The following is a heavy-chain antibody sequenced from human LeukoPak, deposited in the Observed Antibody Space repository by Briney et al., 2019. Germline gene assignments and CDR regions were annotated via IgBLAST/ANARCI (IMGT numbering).Heavy chain of an antibody. CDR3: ARERGSKHYDF. V-gene: IGHV3-7*01. CDR1: GFTFSYHW. J-gene: IGHJ4*02. CDR2: INQDGSDK. D-gene: IGHD3-16*01. Sequence: GGSLRLSCAASGFTFSYHWMGWVRQAPGKGLEWVANINQDGSDKYYVDSVKGRFTISRDNAKNSLYLQMDSLRAEDMALYYCARERGSKHYDFWGQGTLVTVSS.